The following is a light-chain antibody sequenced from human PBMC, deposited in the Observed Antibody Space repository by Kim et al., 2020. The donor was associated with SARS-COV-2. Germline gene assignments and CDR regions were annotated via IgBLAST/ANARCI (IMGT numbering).Light chain of an antibody. Sequence: DIQMTQSPSSLSASVGDRVTITCRASQGISHDLAWYQQKPGKVPKLLIFAASALHSGVPSRFSGSGSGTDFTLTISSLQPEDVATYYCQNYNGDTWTFGQGTKVDIK. CDR3: QNYNGDTWT. J-gene: IGKJ1*01. V-gene: IGKV1-27*01. CDR1: QGISHD. CDR2: AAS.